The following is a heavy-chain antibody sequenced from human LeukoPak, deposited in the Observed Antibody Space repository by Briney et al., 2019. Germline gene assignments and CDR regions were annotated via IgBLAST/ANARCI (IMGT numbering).Heavy chain of an antibody. J-gene: IGHJ4*02. D-gene: IGHD3-22*01. CDR1: GYTFTGYY. CDR3: ARDSHYDSSGLSFDS. V-gene: IGHV1-2*02. Sequence: ASVKVSCKASGYTFTGYYMHWVRQAPGQGLEGMGWINPNSGGTNYAQNFQGRVTMTSDTSISTAYMELSRLRSDDTAVYYCARDSHYDSSGLSFDSWGQGTLVTVSS. CDR2: INPNSGGT.